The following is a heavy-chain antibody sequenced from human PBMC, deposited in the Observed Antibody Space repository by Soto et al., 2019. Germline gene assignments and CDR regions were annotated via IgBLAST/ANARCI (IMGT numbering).Heavy chain of an antibody. D-gene: IGHD3-10*01. CDR1: GYSITSGYC. Sequence: PSETLSLTCAVSGYSITSGYCWGWIRQPPGKGLEWIANIYHSGNTYYNPSLRSRVTISVDTSKNQFSLRLTSVTAADTAVYFCARHRDYYGSGSPYNWFDPWGQGTRVTVSS. V-gene: IGHV4-38-2*01. CDR2: IYHSGNT. J-gene: IGHJ5*02. CDR3: ARHRDYYGSGSPYNWFDP.